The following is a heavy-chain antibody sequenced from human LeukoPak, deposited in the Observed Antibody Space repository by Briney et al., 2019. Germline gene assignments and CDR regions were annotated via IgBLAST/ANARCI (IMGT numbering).Heavy chain of an antibody. Sequence: GGSLRLSCAASGFTFSSYAMHWVRQAPGKGLEWVAVIWYDGGIKYCGDSVKGRFTISRDISKNTLYLQMNSLRAEDTAVYYCARDRGGSSDAFDIWGQGTMVTVSS. V-gene: IGHV3-33*08. CDR1: GFTFSSYA. CDR3: ARDRGGSSDAFDI. J-gene: IGHJ3*02. CDR2: IWYDGGIK. D-gene: IGHD2-2*01.